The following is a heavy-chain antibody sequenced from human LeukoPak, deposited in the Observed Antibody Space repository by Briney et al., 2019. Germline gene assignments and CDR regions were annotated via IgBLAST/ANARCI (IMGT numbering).Heavy chain of an antibody. CDR2: IYPGDSDT. J-gene: IGHJ4*02. D-gene: IGHD2-15*01. Sequence: GESLKISCKGSGYSFTSYWIGWVRQMPGKGLEWMGIIYPGDSDTRYSPSFQGQVTISADKSISTAYLQWSSLKAPDTAMYYCARHRGVVVAATYIDYWGQGTLVTVSS. CDR1: GYSFTSYW. CDR3: ARHRGVVVAATYIDY. V-gene: IGHV5-51*01.